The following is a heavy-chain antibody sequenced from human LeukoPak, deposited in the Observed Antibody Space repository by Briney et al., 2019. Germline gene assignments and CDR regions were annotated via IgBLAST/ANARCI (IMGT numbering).Heavy chain of an antibody. J-gene: IGHJ4*02. Sequence: GGSLRLSCAASGFTFSNYWMHWVCQAPGKGLVWVSRINRDGRSTNYADSVKGRFTISRDNAKNTVFLQMNSLRAEDTAVYYCALPLRDGDFYFDYWGQGALVTVSS. CDR2: INRDGRST. D-gene: IGHD4-17*01. V-gene: IGHV3-74*01. CDR1: GFTFSNYW. CDR3: ALPLRDGDFYFDY.